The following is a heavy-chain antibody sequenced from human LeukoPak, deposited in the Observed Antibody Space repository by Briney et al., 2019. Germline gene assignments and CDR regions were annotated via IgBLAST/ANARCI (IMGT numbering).Heavy chain of an antibody. V-gene: IGHV3-7*01. Sequence: PGGSLRLSCAASGFTFSSYWMSWVRQAPGKGLEWVANIEQDGSEKYYVDSVKGRFTISRDNAKNSLYLQMNSLRAEDTAVYYCAVYQLLTAPYNWFDPWGQGTLVTVSS. CDR1: GFTFSSYW. CDR2: IEQDGSEK. CDR3: AVYQLLTAPYNWFDP. J-gene: IGHJ5*02. D-gene: IGHD2-2*01.